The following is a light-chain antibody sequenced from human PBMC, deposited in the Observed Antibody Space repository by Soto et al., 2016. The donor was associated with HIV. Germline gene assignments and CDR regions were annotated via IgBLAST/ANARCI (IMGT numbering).Light chain of an antibody. CDR2: KDN. V-gene: IGLV3-1*01. Sequence: SYELTQPPSLYVFLGQTATITCSGEKMGDRYVSWYQQRPGQSPILLIYKDNKRPSEISERFSGSNSGNTATLIIRGTQAMDEADYYCQAWDTREFGGGTKLTVL. CDR3: QAWDTRE. J-gene: IGLJ2*01. CDR1: KMGDRY.